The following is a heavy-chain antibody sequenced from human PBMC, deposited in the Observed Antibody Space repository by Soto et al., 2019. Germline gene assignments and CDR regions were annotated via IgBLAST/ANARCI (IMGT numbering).Heavy chain of an antibody. CDR2: ISAGGDST. J-gene: IGHJ4*02. V-gene: IGHV3-23*01. Sequence: EVKVLESGGGLVQPGGSLRLSCATSGFTFSLYPMNWVRQAPGKGREWVSGISAGGDSTYYADSVKGRFTIFRDNSKNSVYLQMNSLRVEDTAVYYCARRVWGQGTLVTVSS. CDR1: GFTFSLYP. CDR3: ARRV.